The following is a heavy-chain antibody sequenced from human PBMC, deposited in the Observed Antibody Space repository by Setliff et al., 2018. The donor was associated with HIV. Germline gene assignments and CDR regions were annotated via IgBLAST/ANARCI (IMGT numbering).Heavy chain of an antibody. CDR1: ADSIHNSLYY. CDR3: ARASSPYYYDSNGCQKFDL. CDR2: IYYSGST. D-gene: IGHD3-22*01. Sequence: PSETLSLTCTVSADSIHNSLYYWGWIRQPPGKGLEWIGYIYYSGSTYYNPSLKSRVTISVDTSKNQFSLKLSSVTAADTAVYFCARASSPYYYDSNGCQKFDLWGRGTLVTVSS. V-gene: IGHV4-31*02. J-gene: IGHJ2*01.